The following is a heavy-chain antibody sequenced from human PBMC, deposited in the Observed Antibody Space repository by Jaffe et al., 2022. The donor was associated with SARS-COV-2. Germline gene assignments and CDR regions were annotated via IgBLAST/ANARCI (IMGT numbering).Heavy chain of an antibody. Sequence: EVQLVESGGGLVQPGGSLRLSCAASGFTFSSYSMNWVRQAPGKGLEWVSYISSSSSTIYYADSVKGRFTISRDNAKNSLYLQMNSLRDEDTAVYYCARDDYYDSGGALFDIWGQGTMVTVSS. V-gene: IGHV3-48*02. CDR3: ARDDYYDSGGALFDI. CDR2: ISSSSSTI. J-gene: IGHJ3*02. CDR1: GFTFSSYS. D-gene: IGHD3-22*01.